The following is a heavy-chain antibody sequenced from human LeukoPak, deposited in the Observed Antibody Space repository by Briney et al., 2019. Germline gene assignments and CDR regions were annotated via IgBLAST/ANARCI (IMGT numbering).Heavy chain of an antibody. CDR3: ARSSLGWLDP. CDR2: IDQDGSDK. CDR1: GFTFSNYW. V-gene: IGHV3-7*01. D-gene: IGHD7-27*01. Sequence: PGGSLRFSCAASGFTFSNYWMSWVRQAPGKGLEWVATIDQDGSDKFSVDSVKGRFTISRDNARNSMYLQMKSLRVEDTAVYYCARSSLGWLDPWGQGALVTVSS. J-gene: IGHJ5*02.